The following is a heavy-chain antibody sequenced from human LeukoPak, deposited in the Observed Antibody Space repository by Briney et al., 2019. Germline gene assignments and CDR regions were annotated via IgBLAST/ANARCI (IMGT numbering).Heavy chain of an antibody. CDR1: GFTFSSYW. D-gene: IGHD5-18*01. V-gene: IGHV3-7*01. J-gene: IGHJ4*02. Sequence: GGSLRLSCAASGFTFSSYWMSWVRQAPGKGLEWVANIKQDGSEKYYVDSVKGRFTISRDNAKNSLYLQMNSLRAEDTAVYYCARDPPVSSYGYGRRGSGYDYWGQGTLVTVSS. CDR2: IKQDGSEK. CDR3: ARDPPVSSYGYGRRGSGYDY.